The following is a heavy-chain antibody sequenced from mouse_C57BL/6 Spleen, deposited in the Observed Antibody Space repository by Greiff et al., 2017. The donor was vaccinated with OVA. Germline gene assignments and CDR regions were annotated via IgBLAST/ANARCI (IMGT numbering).Heavy chain of an antibody. CDR1: GYSFTGYY. V-gene: IGHV1-42*01. J-gene: IGHJ3*01. CDR3: ARGGYDPAWFAY. D-gene: IGHD2-10*02. CDR2: INPSTGGT. Sequence: VQLKESGPELVKPGASVKISCKASGYSFTGYYMNWVKQSPEKSLEWIGEINPSTGGTTYNQKFKAKATLTVDKSSSTAYMQLKSLTSEDSAVYYCARGGYDPAWFAYWGQGTLVTVSA.